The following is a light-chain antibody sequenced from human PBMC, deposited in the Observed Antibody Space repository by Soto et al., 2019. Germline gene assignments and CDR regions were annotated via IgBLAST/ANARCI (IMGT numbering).Light chain of an antibody. CDR1: SSDVGGYNY. Sequence: QSVLTQPASVSGSPGQSITISCTGTSSDVGGYNYVSWYQQHPGKAPKLMIYEVSNRPSGVSNRSSGSKSGNTASLTISGHQAEDEADYYCSSYTSSTFYVFGTGTKVTVL. J-gene: IGLJ1*01. V-gene: IGLV2-14*01. CDR3: SSYTSSTFYV. CDR2: EVS.